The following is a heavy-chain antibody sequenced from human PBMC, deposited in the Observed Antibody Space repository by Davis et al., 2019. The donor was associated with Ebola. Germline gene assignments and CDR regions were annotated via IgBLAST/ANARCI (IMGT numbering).Heavy chain of an antibody. CDR2: IRFDGSEK. D-gene: IGHD6-19*01. CDR1: GFTFSTFC. J-gene: IGHJ4*02. Sequence: PGGSLRLSCSASGFTFSTFCMFWVRQAPGKGLEWVAFIRFDGSEKYYADSVKGRFTISRENSKATLDLQMNSLRAEDTAVYYCAKGDNSGWYGVDYWGQGTLVTVSS. CDR3: AKGDNSGWYGVDY. V-gene: IGHV3-30*02.